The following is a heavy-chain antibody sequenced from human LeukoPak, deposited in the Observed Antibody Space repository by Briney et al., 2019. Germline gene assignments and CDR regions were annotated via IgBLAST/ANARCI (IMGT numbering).Heavy chain of an antibody. CDR2: IYYSGSA. V-gene: IGHV4-39*01. J-gene: IGHJ5*02. CDR1: GGSISNNSYF. Sequence: SETLSLTCTVSGGSISNNSYFWGWIRQPPGKGLEWIGSIYYSGSAYYNPSLKSRVTISVDTSKNQFSLKLNSVTASDTAVYYCARHQRDVVVVPAAIRVYNWFDPWGQGTLVTVSS. D-gene: IGHD2-2*02. CDR3: ARHQRDVVVVPAAIRVYNWFDP.